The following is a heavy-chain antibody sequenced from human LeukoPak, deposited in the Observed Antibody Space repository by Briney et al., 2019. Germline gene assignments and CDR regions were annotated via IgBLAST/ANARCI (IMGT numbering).Heavy chain of an antibody. J-gene: IGHJ4*02. D-gene: IGHD3-3*01. CDR3: AKDTDLGYDFWSGYFSFDY. CDR2: ISGSGGST. V-gene: IGHV3-23*01. CDR1: GFTFSGYA. Sequence: GGSLRLSCAASGFTFSGYAMSWVRQAPGKGLEWVSAISGSGGSTYYADSVKGRFTISRDNSKNTLYLQMNSLRAEDTAVYYCAKDTDLGYDFWSGYFSFDYWGQGTLVTVSS.